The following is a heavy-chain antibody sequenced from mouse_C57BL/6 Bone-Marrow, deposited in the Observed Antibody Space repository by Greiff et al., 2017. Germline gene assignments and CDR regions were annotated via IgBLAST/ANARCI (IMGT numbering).Heavy chain of an antibody. J-gene: IGHJ3*01. CDR2: IDPSDSYT. CDR1: GYTFTSYW. Sequence: QVQLKQPGAELVKPGASVKLSCKASGYTFTSYWMQWVKQRPGQGLEWIGEIDPSDSYTNYNQKFKGKATLTVDTSSSTAYMQLSSLTSEDSAVYYWAREAYYGSSYPFPYWGQGTLVTVSA. D-gene: IGHD1-1*01. CDR3: AREAYYGSSYPFPY. V-gene: IGHV1-50*01.